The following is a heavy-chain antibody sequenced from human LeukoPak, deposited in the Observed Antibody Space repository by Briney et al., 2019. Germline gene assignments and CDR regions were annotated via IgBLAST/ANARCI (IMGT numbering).Heavy chain of an antibody. Sequence: GGSLRLSCAASGFTFSSCGMSWVRQAPGKGLEWVSTISSSGDSTYYADSVKGRFSISRDNSKNTLYLQMNSLRAEDTAAYYCAKDIALQYCSGGSCYLRAIFDYWGQGTLVTVSS. V-gene: IGHV3-23*01. D-gene: IGHD2-15*01. CDR1: GFTFSSCG. CDR2: ISSSGDST. CDR3: AKDIALQYCSGGSCYLRAIFDY. J-gene: IGHJ4*02.